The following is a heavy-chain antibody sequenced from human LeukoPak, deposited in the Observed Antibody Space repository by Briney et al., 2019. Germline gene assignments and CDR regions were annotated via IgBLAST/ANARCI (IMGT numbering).Heavy chain of an antibody. V-gene: IGHV3-20*04. Sequence: PGGSLRLSCAASGFTFDDYGMSWVRQAPGKGLEWVSGINWNGGSTGYADSVKGRFTISRDNAKNSLYLQMNSLRAEDTAVYYCAKEAPDIVVVVAAGYYFDYWGQGTLVTVSS. CDR1: GFTFDDYG. CDR3: AKEAPDIVVVVAAGYYFDY. D-gene: IGHD2-15*01. CDR2: INWNGGST. J-gene: IGHJ4*02.